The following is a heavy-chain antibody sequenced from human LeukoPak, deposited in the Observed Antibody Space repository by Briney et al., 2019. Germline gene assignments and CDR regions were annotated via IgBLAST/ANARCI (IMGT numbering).Heavy chain of an antibody. CDR2: IYSGGST. CDR1: GFTFSSYS. CDR3: ARNRGGAFDI. D-gene: IGHD1-14*01. J-gene: IGHJ3*02. Sequence: GGSLRLSCAASGFTFSSYSMNWVRQAPGKGLEWVSLIYSGGSTYYADSVKGRFTISRDNSKNTLYLQMNSLGAEDTAVYYCARNRGGAFDIWGQGTMVTVSS. V-gene: IGHV3-66*01.